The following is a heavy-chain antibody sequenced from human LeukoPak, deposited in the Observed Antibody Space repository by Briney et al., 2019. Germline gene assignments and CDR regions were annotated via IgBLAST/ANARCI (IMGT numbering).Heavy chain of an antibody. V-gene: IGHV4-4*07. CDR2: IYTSGTT. CDR1: GASISSDF. CDR3: AREGGSGRSFDY. D-gene: IGHD3-10*01. Sequence: SETLSLTCTVSGASISSDFWSWIRQPAGKGLEWIGRIYTSGTTNYNPSLKNGVTMSLDTSKNQFSLRLSSVTAADTAVYYCAREGGSGRSFDYWGQGTLVTVSS. J-gene: IGHJ4*02.